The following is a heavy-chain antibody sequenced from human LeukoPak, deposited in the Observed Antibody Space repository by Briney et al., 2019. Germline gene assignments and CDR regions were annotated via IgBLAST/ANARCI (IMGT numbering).Heavy chain of an antibody. CDR3: AKDPLLVVPAAIGGNWFDP. J-gene: IGHJ5*02. D-gene: IGHD2-2*01. V-gene: IGHV3-23*01. CDR2: ISGSGGST. Sequence: GGSLRLSCGASGFTFSSYAMSWVRQAPGKGLEWVSAISGSGGSTYYADSVKGRFTISRDNSKNTLYLQMNSLRAEDTAVYYCAKDPLLVVPAAIGGNWFDPWGQGTLVTVSS. CDR1: GFTFSSYA.